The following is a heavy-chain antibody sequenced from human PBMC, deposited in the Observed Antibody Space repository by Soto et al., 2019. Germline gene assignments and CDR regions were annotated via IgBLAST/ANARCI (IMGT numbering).Heavy chain of an antibody. D-gene: IGHD2-2*01. CDR3: ARGGPVIIPAATNWFDP. Sequence: QVQLVQYGPEVKKPGSSVKVSCKGSGGFNSYSISWVRQAPGQGPEWMGGIIPIFATPTYAQKFQGRVTITADKSTSTAYMELSRLTSEDTAVYYCARGGPVIIPAATNWFDPWGKGTLVSVSS. CDR1: GGFNSYS. J-gene: IGHJ5*02. CDR2: IIPIFATP. V-gene: IGHV1-69*06.